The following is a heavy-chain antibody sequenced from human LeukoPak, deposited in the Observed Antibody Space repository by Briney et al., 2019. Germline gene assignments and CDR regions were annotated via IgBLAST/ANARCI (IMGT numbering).Heavy chain of an antibody. V-gene: IGHV3-23*01. CDR3: AKGVRYCSSTSCGAPPFAY. CDR1: GFTFSSYA. J-gene: IGHJ4*02. D-gene: IGHD2-2*01. CDR2: ISGSGGST. Sequence: PGGSLRLSCAASGFTFSSYAMSWVRQAPGKGLEWVSAISGSGGSTYYADSVTGRFTISRDNSKNTLYLQMNSLRAEDTAVYYCAKGVRYCSSTSCGAPPFAYWGQGTLVTVSS.